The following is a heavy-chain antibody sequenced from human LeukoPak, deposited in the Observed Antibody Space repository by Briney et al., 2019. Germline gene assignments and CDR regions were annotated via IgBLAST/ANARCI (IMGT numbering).Heavy chain of an antibody. CDR1: GHTFTGYY. J-gene: IGHJ4*02. D-gene: IGHD3-10*02. CDR3: ARGVFGESLES. Sequence: ASVKVSCRASGHTFTGYYVYWVRQAPGQGLEWMGWMNPNVGGANFPQKFQGRVTVTSDPAISAAYMELRRLRSDDTAVYYCARGVFGESLESWGQGTLVTVSS. V-gene: IGHV1-2*02. CDR2: MNPNVGGA.